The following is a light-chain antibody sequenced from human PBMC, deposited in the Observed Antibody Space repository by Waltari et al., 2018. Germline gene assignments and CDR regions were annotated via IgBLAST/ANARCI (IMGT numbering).Light chain of an antibody. V-gene: IGLV2-14*03. J-gene: IGLJ2*01. CDR2: DVT. Sequence: QSALTQPASVSGSPGQSITIPFSGIGSGVGASAFVSWFQLHPGKAPQVIIYDVTNRPAGVSDRFSASKSADTASLTISGLQPEDEGDYYCSSQTLDGVVLFGGGTKLTVL. CDR3: SSQTLDGVVL. CDR1: GSGVGASAF.